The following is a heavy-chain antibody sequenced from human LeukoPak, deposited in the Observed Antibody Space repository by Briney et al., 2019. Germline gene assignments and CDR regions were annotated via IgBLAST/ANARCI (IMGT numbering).Heavy chain of an antibody. Sequence: GGSLRLSCSASGFTFSIYAIHWVRQAPGKGLEYVSGISSNGGSTYYADSVKGRFTISRDNSKNTLYLQMSSLRAEDTAVYYRVKGDSGSYYYYYFDYWGQGTLVTVSS. J-gene: IGHJ4*02. CDR3: VKGDSGSYYYYYFDY. CDR2: ISSNGGST. D-gene: IGHD3-10*01. CDR1: GFTFSIYA. V-gene: IGHV3-64D*06.